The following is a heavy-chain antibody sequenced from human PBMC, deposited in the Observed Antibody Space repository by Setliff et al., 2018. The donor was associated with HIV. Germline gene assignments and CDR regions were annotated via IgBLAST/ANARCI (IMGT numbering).Heavy chain of an antibody. D-gene: IGHD3-22*01. Sequence: SETLSLTCTVSGGSISSGNYYWNWIRQPAGKGLEWIGRIYISGSTNYNPSLESRVTISLDTSKNQFSLTLRSVTAADTAVYYCAREDYYDSSGDAFDIWGQGTMVTVSS. CDR3: AREDYYDSSGDAFDI. J-gene: IGHJ3*02. V-gene: IGHV4-61*02. CDR1: GGSISSGNYY. CDR2: IYISGST.